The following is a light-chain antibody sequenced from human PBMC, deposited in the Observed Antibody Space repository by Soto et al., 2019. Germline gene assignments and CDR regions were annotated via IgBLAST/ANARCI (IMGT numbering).Light chain of an antibody. J-gene: IGKJ2*01. CDR3: QQRSSWPRNT. Sequence: EIVLTQFPATLSLSPGARATLSCRASQSVPTYLAWYQHKPSQAPRLLIYDISNRATGIPARFSGSGSGTDFTLTINSLEPEDSATYYCQQRSSWPRNTFGQGSKLEIK. V-gene: IGKV3-11*01. CDR1: QSVPTY. CDR2: DIS.